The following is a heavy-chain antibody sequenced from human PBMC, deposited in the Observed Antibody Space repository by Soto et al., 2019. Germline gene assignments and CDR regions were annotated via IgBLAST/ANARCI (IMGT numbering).Heavy chain of an antibody. D-gene: IGHD3-3*01. CDR1: GGTFSSYT. CDR2: MNPNSGNT. V-gene: IGHV1-8*02. J-gene: IGHJ6*03. Sequence: ASVKVSCKASGGTFSSYTISWVRQAPGQGLEWMGRMNPNSGNTGYAQKFQGRVTMTRNTSISTAYMELSSLRSEDTAVYYCATQSPPDVFWNYYYYYYMDVWGKGTTVTVSS. CDR3: ATQSPPDVFWNYYYYYYMDV.